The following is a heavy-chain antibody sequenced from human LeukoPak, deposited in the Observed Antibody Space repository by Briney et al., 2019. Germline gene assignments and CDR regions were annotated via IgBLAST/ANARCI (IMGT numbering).Heavy chain of an antibody. J-gene: IGHJ4*02. V-gene: IGHV3-74*01. Sequence: GGSLRLTCAAPGFTYSRYWTHWVRQVPGKGLVWVARIKGDESYTFYADSVKGRFTISRDNAKNTLYLQMNSLRAEDTAVYYCASQADSAYGDYNWGQGTLVTVSS. CDR3: ASQADSAYGDYN. CDR1: GFTYSRYW. D-gene: IGHD4-17*01. CDR2: IKGDESYT.